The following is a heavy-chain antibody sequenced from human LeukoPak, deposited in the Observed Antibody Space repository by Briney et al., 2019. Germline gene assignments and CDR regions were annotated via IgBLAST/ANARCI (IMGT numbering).Heavy chain of an antibody. V-gene: IGHV3-30*04. CDR2: ISFHGTDS. D-gene: IGHD3-22*01. J-gene: IGHJ4*02. CDR1: GFTFISYA. Sequence: GTSLRLSCAASGFTFISYAIHWVRQAPGKELEWVAVISFHGTDSFYADSVKGRFTISRDNSKNTLYLQMNSLRAEDTAVYYCAREPYYYDSSGYPHWGQGTLVTVSS. CDR3: AREPYYYDSSGYPH.